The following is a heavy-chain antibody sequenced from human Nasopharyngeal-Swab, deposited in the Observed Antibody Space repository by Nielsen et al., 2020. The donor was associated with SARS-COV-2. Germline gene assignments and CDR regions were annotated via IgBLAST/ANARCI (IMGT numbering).Heavy chain of an antibody. D-gene: IGHD2-2*02. J-gene: IGHJ3*02. V-gene: IGHV3-23*01. CDR2: ISGSGGST. CDR3: ARTPDIVVVPAAIGAFDI. Sequence: GGSLRLSCAASGFTFSSYAMSWVRQAPGKGLEWVSAISGSGGSTYYADSVKGRFTISRDNSKNTLYLQMNSLRAEDTAVYYCARTPDIVVVPAAIGAFDIWGQGTMVTVSS. CDR1: GFTFSSYA.